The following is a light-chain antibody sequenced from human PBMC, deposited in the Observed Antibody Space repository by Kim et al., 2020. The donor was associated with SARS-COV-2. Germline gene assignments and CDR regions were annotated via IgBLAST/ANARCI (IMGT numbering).Light chain of an antibody. CDR3: ETWDSNIQV. J-gene: IGLJ3*02. V-gene: IGLV4-60*03. CDR1: SGHSNYF. CDR2: VEGSGSY. Sequence: QPVLTQSSSASASLGSSVKLTCTLSSGHSNYFIAWHQQQPGKAPRFLMKVEGSGSYNKGGGVPDRFPGSRSGADRYLIISNLHSEDEADYYCETWDSNIQVFGGGTQLTVL.